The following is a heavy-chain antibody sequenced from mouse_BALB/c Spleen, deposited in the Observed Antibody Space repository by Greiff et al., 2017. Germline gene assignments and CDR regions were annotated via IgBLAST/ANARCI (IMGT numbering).Heavy chain of an antibody. D-gene: IGHD1-1*01. Sequence: EVLLVESGGGLVQPGGSLRLSCATSGFTFTDYYLSWVRQTPGKALEWLGFIRNKASGYTTEYSASVKGRFTISRDNSQSILYLQMNTLRAEDSATYYCARDDGSSYTLFDDWGQGTTLTGSS. CDR3: ARDDGSSYTLFDD. CDR2: IRNKASGYTT. J-gene: IGHJ2*01. V-gene: IGHV7-3*02. CDR1: GFTFTDYY.